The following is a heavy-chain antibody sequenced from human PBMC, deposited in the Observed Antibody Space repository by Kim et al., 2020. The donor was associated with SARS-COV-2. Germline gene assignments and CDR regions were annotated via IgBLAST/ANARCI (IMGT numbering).Heavy chain of an antibody. D-gene: IGHD1-26*01. CDR2: IYPGDSDT. CDR3: ARQSEQYSGVYYYFGMDV. Sequence: GESLKISCDASGDDFSKNWIAWVRQVPGKGLDWMGVIYPGDSDTRYNPSFQGQVSISADKSISTAYLQWSSLKATDTAMYFCARQSEQYSGVYYYFGMDVWGQGTTVIVSS. J-gene: IGHJ6*02. CDR1: GDDFSKNW. V-gene: IGHV5-51*01.